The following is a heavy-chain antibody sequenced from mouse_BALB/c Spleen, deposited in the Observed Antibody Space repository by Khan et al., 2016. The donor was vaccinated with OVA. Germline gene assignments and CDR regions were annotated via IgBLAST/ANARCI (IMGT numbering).Heavy chain of an antibody. CDR1: GYTFTDYA. CDR3: ARGGQCVRRGGGNSDY. Sequence: QVQLQQSGPELVRPGESVKISCKGSGYTFTDYAMHWVKQSHAKSLEWIGVISIYYDNTNYNQKFKDKATMTVDKSSNTAYMELARLTSEDSAIYDCARGGQCVRRGGGNSDYWGQGTTLTVSS. J-gene: IGHJ2*01. CDR2: ISIYYDNT. V-gene: IGHV1S137*01. D-gene: IGHD2-14*01.